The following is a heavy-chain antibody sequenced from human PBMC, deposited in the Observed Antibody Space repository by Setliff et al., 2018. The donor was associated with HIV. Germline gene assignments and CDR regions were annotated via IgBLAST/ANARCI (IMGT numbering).Heavy chain of an antibody. V-gene: IGHV4-39*01. Sequence: PSETLSLTCTVSGGSISNSRYYWSWIRQPPGKGLEWIGSIYYSGSTYYNPSLKSRVTISVDTSKNQFSLTLSSVTAADTAVYYCARARSDWYNVRPYYFDLWGQGTPVTVSS. J-gene: IGHJ4*02. CDR1: GGSISNSRYY. D-gene: IGHD6-19*01. CDR2: IYYSGST. CDR3: ARARSDWYNVRPYYFDL.